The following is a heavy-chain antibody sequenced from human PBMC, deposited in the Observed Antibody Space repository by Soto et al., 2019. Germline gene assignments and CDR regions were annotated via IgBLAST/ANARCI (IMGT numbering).Heavy chain of an antibody. Sequence: GGSLRLSCAASGFTFSSYGMHWVRQAPGKGLEWVAVISYDGSNKYYADSVKGRFTISRDNSKNTLYLQMNSLRAEDTAVYYCAKDPGSSYYYYYGMDVWGQGTTVTVSS. J-gene: IGHJ6*02. V-gene: IGHV3-30*18. CDR2: ISYDGSNK. D-gene: IGHD6-6*01. CDR3: AKDPGSSYYYYYGMDV. CDR1: GFTFSSYG.